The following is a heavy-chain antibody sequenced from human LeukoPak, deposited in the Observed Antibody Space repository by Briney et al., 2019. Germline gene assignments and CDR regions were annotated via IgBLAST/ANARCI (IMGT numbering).Heavy chain of an antibody. CDR3: ARGGDAFDI. J-gene: IGHJ3*02. V-gene: IGHV1-18*01. Sequence: ASVKVSCKASGYDFSKFSITWVRQAPGQGLQWMGWISVRNGNTIYAQRLQARVTMTTDTSTSTAYMELRSLSSDDTAVYYCARGGDAFDIWGQGTMVAVS. CDR1: GYDFSKFS. CDR2: ISVRNGNT.